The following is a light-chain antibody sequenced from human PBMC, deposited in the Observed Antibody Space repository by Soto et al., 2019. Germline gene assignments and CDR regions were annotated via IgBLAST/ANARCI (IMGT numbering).Light chain of an antibody. J-gene: IGLJ1*01. CDR2: EVI. Sequence: SALARPAAVSGSPGQSVTISCTGTSSDVGVYNYVSWYKQHPGKAPKLMIYEVINRPSGVSNRFSVSMSVNTASLTISGIQDEDEADYYCSLHSSGSTYVFGTGTQVAV. V-gene: IGLV2-14*01. CDR3: SLHSSGSTYV. CDR1: SSDVGVYNY.